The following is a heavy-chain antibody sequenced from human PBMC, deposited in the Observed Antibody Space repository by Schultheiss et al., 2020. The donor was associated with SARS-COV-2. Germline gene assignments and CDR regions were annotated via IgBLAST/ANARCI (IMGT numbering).Heavy chain of an antibody. CDR1: GGSISSSNW. CDR2: IYYSGST. D-gene: IGHD3-22*01. Sequence: SETLSLTCAVSGGSISSSNWWSWVRQPPGKGLEWIGSIYYSGSTNYNPSLKSRVTISVDTSKNQFSLKLSSVTAADTAVYYCARRAYDSSGYKFDPWGQGTLVTVSS. CDR3: ARRAYDSSGYKFDP. V-gene: IGHV4-4*02. J-gene: IGHJ5*02.